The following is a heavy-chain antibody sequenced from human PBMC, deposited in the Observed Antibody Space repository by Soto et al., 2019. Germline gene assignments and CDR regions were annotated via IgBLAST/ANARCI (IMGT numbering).Heavy chain of an antibody. CDR2: ISDGGDLT. J-gene: IGHJ3*02. CDR1: GFAFSSHP. V-gene: IGHV3-23*01. Sequence: GGSLRLSCAASGFAFSSHPMSWVRQAPEKGLEWVAGISDGGDLTYNADSVRGRFTISRDNSRNTLYLQMNSLRAKDTAVYYCARGVIGSSRAFDIWGQGTMVTV. CDR3: ARGVIGSSRAFDI. D-gene: IGHD6-6*01.